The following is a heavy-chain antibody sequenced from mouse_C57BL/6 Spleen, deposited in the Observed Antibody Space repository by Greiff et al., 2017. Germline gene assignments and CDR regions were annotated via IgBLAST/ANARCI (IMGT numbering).Heavy chain of an antibody. D-gene: IGHD2-2*01. CDR3: ATFYYGYDEGRAY. V-gene: IGHV14-2*01. Sequence: EVQLVESGAELVKPGASVKLSCTASGFNINDYYMHWVKQRTEQGLEWIGRLDPEDGETKYAPKFQGKATITADTSSITAYLQLSSLTSEDTAGYYCATFYYGYDEGRAYWGQGTLVTVSA. CDR1: GFNINDYY. J-gene: IGHJ3*01. CDR2: LDPEDGET.